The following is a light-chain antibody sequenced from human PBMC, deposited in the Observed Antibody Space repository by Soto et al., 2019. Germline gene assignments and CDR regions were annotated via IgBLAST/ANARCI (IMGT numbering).Light chain of an antibody. V-gene: IGKV3-15*01. J-gene: IGKJ5*01. CDR2: GAS. CDR3: QQYNNRPRVT. CDR1: QSVSSN. Sequence: ETGIKQSQATLSVPQEDRATLSCRASQSVSSNLAWYQQKPGQAPRLLIYGASTRATGIPARFSGSGSGTEFTLTISSRQSEDFAGYYCQQYNNRPRVTFGQGTLL.